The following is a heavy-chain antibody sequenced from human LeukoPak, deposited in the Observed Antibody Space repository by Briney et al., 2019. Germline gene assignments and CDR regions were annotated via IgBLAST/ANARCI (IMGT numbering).Heavy chain of an antibody. V-gene: IGHV3-23*01. CDR2: ISGSGGST. CDR1: GFTFSSYG. J-gene: IGHJ4*02. CDR3: ARVSDYDSSGYLKMGFDY. Sequence: GGSLRLSCAASGFTFSSYGMSWVRQAPGKGLEWVSAISGSGGSTYYADSVKGRFTISRDNSKNTLYLQMNSLRAEDTAVYYCARVSDYDSSGYLKMGFDYWGQGTLVTVSS. D-gene: IGHD3-22*01.